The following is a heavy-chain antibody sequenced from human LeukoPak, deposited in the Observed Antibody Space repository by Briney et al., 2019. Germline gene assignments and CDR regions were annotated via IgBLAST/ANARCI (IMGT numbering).Heavy chain of an antibody. CDR1: GFTFTTYW. V-gene: IGHV3-7*01. CDR3: ANLGPPGRDHYLES. D-gene: IGHD5-24*01. J-gene: IGHJ4*02. Sequence: GGSLRLSCAASGFTFTTYWMGWVRQAPGKGPEWVANINQVGSSKHFVDSVKGRFIISRDNAKNSLYLQMNSLRDEDTAVYYCANLGPPGRDHYLESWGQGTLVTVSS. CDR2: INQVGSSK.